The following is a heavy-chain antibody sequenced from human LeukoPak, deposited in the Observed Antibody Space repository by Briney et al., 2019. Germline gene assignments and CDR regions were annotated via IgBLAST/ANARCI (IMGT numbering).Heavy chain of an antibody. CDR3: ARDDVPYYGSSGYRRKAYRFDP. CDR2: IFYSGST. V-gene: IGHV4-30-4*08. CDR1: GGSISSGDYY. J-gene: IGHJ5*02. Sequence: PSETLSLTCTVSGGSISSGDYYWSWIRQPPGTGLEWIGYIFYSGSTYYNPSLRSRVTISIDTSKNQFSLNLNSVTAADTAVYYCARDDVPYYGSSGYRRKAYRFDPWGQGTLVTVSS. D-gene: IGHD3-22*01.